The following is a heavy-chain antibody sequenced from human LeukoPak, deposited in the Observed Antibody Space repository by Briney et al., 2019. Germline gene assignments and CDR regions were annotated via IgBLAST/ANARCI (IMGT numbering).Heavy chain of an antibody. CDR2: VSGSGGDT. Sequence: GGSLRLSCAASGFTFSTYAMTWVRQAPGKGLEWVSSVSGSGGDTYYADSMKGRFTMSRDNSRNTVYLKMNSLRAEDTAVYYCARVVGYFDYWGQGTLVTVSS. CDR1: GFTFSTYA. J-gene: IGHJ4*02. V-gene: IGHV3-23*01. CDR3: ARVVGYFDY.